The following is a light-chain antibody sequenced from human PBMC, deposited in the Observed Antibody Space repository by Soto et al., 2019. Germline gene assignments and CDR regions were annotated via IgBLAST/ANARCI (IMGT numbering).Light chain of an antibody. J-gene: IGLJ1*01. CDR2: EGT. CDR3: WSYAGSSTYV. CDR1: SSDFGSYNF. V-gene: IGLV2-23*01. Sequence: QSALTQPASVTGSPGQWITISCTGTSSDFGSYNFVSWYQQHPGKAPKLIIYEGTNRPSGISNRFSGSKSGNTASLTISGLQAEDEADYYCWSYAGSSTYVFGSGTKVTVL.